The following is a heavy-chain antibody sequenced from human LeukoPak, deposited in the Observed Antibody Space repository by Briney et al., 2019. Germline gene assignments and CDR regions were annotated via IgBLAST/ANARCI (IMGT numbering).Heavy chain of an antibody. CDR2: TSSDLNVK. Sequence: GGSLRPSCAASGFTFRNYVIHWVRQAPGKGLEWVAVTSSDLNVKLYADSVKGRFTISRDNFRSTLYLQMNSLRAEDTAVYYCANEIRPNDYWGQGTQVTVSS. D-gene: IGHD4-17*01. CDR3: ANEIRPNDY. V-gene: IGHV3-30*18. CDR1: GFTFRNYV. J-gene: IGHJ4*02.